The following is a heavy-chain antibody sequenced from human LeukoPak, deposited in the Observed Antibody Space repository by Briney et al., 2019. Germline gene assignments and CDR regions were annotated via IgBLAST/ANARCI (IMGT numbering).Heavy chain of an antibody. V-gene: IGHV3-30*12. CDR3: ARDLGY. Sequence: GGSLRLSCAASGFTFSRYGMHWVRQAPGKGLEWVAFIPYDGSNKYYADSVKGRFTISRDNAKNSLYLQMNSLRAEDTAVYYCARDLGYWGQGTLVTVSS. CDR2: IPYDGSNK. J-gene: IGHJ4*02. CDR1: GFTFSRYG. D-gene: IGHD7-27*01.